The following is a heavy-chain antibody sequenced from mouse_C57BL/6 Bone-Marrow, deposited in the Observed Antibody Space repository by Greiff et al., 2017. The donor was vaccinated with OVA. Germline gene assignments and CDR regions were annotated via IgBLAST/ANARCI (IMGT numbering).Heavy chain of an antibody. Sequence: VKLMESGPGLVAPSQSLSITCTVSGFSLTSYAISWVRQPPGKGLEWLGVIWTGGGTNYNSALKSRLSISKDNSKSQVFLKMNSLQTDDTARYYCARIYYYGSRPYYFDYWGQGTTLTVSS. V-gene: IGHV2-9-1*01. CDR1: GFSLTSYA. J-gene: IGHJ2*01. CDR3: ARIYYYGSRPYYFDY. CDR2: IWTGGGT. D-gene: IGHD1-1*01.